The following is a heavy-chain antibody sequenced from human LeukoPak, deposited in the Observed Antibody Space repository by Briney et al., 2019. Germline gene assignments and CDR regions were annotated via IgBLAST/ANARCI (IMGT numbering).Heavy chain of an antibody. D-gene: IGHD3-22*01. CDR1: GGSISSYY. V-gene: IGHV4-59*08. CDR2: IYFTGNT. CDR3: ARPMIVGSKGAFDI. Sequence: SETLSLTCTVSGGSISSYYWSWIRQPPGKGLEWIGNIYFTGNTNYNPSLKSRATISVDTSKIQFSLGLNSVTAADTAVYYCARPMIVGSKGAFDIWGQGTMVTVSS. J-gene: IGHJ3*02.